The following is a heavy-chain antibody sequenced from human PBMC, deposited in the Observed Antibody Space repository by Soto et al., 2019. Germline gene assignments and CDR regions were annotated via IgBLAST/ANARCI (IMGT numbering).Heavy chain of an antibody. V-gene: IGHV1-3*04. CDR3: ARVVAVAADFAY. J-gene: IGHJ4*02. CDR2: INSDNGNT. Sequence: QVQLVQSGAEEKKPGASVKVSCNASGYTFTGYAMHWVRQAPGQRLEWMGWINSDNGNTKYSQKFQGRVSITRDTSASTAYKELSSLRSEDTAVYYCARVVAVAADFAYWGQGTLVTVSS. CDR1: GYTFTGYA. D-gene: IGHD6-19*01.